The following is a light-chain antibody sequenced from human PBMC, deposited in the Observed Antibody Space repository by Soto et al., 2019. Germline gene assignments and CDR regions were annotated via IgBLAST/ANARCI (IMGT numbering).Light chain of an antibody. CDR1: NIGRKA. J-gene: IGLJ1*01. CDR2: DDS. CDR3: QVWDSSSDHAYV. Sequence: SYELTQPPSVSVAPAQTARITCGGNNIGRKAVHWYQQKPGQAPVLVVHDDSDRPSGISERFSGSNSGNTATLTISRVEAGDEADYYCQVWDSSSDHAYVFGTGTKVTVL. V-gene: IGLV3-21*02.